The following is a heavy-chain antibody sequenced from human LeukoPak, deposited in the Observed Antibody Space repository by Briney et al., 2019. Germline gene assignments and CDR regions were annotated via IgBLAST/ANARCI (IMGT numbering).Heavy chain of an antibody. J-gene: IGHJ3*02. CDR3: ARPSLGKDGYNLPDAFDI. CDR1: GYSFTSYW. CDR2: IYPGDSDT. V-gene: IGHV5-51*01. Sequence: PGESLKISCKGSGYSFTSYWIGWVRQMPGKGLEWMGIIYPGDSDTRYSPSFQGQVTISADKSISTAYLQWSSLKASDTAMYYCARPSLGKDGYNLPDAFDIWGQGTMVTVSS. D-gene: IGHD5-24*01.